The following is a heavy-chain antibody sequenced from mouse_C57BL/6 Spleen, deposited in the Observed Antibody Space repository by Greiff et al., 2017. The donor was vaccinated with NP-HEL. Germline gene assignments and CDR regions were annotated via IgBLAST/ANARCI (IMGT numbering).Heavy chain of an antibody. CDR2: ISDGGSYT. J-gene: IGHJ2*01. CDR1: GFTFSSYA. V-gene: IGHV5-4*01. Sequence: EVHLVESGGGLVKPGGSLKLSCAASGFTFSSYAMSWVRQTPEKRLEWVATISDGGSYTYYPDNVKGRFTISRDNAKNNLYLQMSHLKSEDTAMYYCARERNYFDYWGQGTTLTVSS. CDR3: ARERNYFDY.